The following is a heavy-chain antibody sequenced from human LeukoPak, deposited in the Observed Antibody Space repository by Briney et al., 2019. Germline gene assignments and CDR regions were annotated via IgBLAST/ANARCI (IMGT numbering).Heavy chain of an antibody. CDR1: GGSISSSSYY. Sequence: SETLSLTCTVSGGSISSSSYYWGWIRQPPGKGLEWIGSIYTSGSTNYNPSLKSRVTMSVDTSKNQFSLKLSSVTAADTAVYYCARDTGDFDYWGQGTLVTVSS. V-gene: IGHV4-39*07. D-gene: IGHD2-8*02. CDR2: IYTSGST. J-gene: IGHJ4*02. CDR3: ARDTGDFDY.